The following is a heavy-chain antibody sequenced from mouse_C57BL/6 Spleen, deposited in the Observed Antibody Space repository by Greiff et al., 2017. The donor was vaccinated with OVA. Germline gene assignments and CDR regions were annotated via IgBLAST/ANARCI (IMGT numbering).Heavy chain of an antibody. CDR3: AIGSLRLYAMDY. J-gene: IGHJ4*01. D-gene: IGHD1-1*01. CDR2: INPNNGGT. CDR1: GYTFTDYY. V-gene: IGHV1-26*01. Sequence: VQLQQSGPELVKPGASVKISCKASGYTFTDYYMNWVKQSHGKSLEWIGDINPNNGGTSYNQKFKGKATLTVDKSSSTAYMELRSLTSEDSAVYYCAIGSLRLYAMDYWGQGTSVTVSS.